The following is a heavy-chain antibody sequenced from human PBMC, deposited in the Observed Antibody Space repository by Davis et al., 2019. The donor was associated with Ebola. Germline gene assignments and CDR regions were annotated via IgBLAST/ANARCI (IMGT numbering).Heavy chain of an antibody. J-gene: IGHJ4*02. D-gene: IGHD2-21*02. Sequence: ASVKVSCKASGYTFTTYDINWVRQATGQGLEWMGWMNPNSGNTGYAQKFQGRVTMTRNTSISTAYMELSSLRSEDTAVYYCARVPPYCGGDCYSALDYWGQGTLVTVSS. CDR3: ARVPPYCGGDCYSALDY. V-gene: IGHV1-8*01. CDR1: GYTFTTYD. CDR2: MNPNSGNT.